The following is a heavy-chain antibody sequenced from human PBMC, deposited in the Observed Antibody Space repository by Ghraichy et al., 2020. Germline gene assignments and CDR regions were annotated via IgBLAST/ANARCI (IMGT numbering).Heavy chain of an antibody. V-gene: IGHV3-48*03. D-gene: IGHD6-19*01. CDR3: VREPAYSSGVTARTYLDY. CDR2: ITTSGTTT. CDR1: GFTFSTYE. Sequence: GGSLRLSCEASGFTFSTYEMNWVRQPPGKGLEWLSFITTSGTTTYYADSVKGRITISRDNAKKSLYLEMSGLRAEDTAIYYCVREPAYSSGVTARTYLDYWGQGTLVTVSS. J-gene: IGHJ4*02.